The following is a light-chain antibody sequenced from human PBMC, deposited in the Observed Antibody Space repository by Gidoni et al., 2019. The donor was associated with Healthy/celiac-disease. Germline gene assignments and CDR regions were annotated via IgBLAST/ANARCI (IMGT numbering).Light chain of an antibody. V-gene: IGKV1-13*02. CDR2: DAS. J-gene: IGKJ4*01. CDR1: QGISSA. CDR3: QQFNSYPLT. Sequence: ATQLTLSPSSLSASVGDRVTNTCRASQGISSALAWCQQKPGKAPKLLIYDASSLEGGVPSRFRGSGSGTDFTLTISSLQPEDFATYYCQQFNSYPLTFGGGTKVEIK.